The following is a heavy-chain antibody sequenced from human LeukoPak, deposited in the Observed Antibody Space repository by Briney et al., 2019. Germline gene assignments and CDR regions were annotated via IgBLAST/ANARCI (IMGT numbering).Heavy chain of an antibody. CDR2: ISYDGSNK. CDR1: GFTFSNYA. J-gene: IGHJ4*02. Sequence: PGGSLRLSCAASGFTFSNYAMHWVRQAPGKGLEWVAVISYDGSNKYYADSVKGRFTISRDNSKNTLYLQMNSLRAEDTAVYYCAKESQVLRYFDWLSSFDYWGQGTLVTVSS. D-gene: IGHD3-9*01. V-gene: IGHV3-30*04. CDR3: AKESQVLRYFDWLSSFDY.